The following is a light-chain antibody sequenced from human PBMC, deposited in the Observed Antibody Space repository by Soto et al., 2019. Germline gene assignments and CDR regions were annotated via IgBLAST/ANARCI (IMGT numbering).Light chain of an antibody. Sequence: DIQMIQSPSSLSASVGDTITITCQASQDIRTYVNWYQQKPGKAPKVLIYDASSLERGVPSRFSGSGSGAAFTFIITALQPEDIATYYCQRYDNFPVTFGPGTKVDVK. CDR3: QRYDNFPVT. CDR2: DAS. CDR1: QDIRTY. J-gene: IGKJ3*01. V-gene: IGKV1-33*01.